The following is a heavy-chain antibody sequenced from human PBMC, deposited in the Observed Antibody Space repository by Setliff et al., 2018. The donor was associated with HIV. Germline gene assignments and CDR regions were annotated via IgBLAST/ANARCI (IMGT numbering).Heavy chain of an antibody. D-gene: IGHD3-22*01. J-gene: IGHJ4*02. CDR1: GFTFSTYW. CDR2: IKENGDEK. V-gene: IGHV3-7*03. CDR3: ARSVPGSAYRPTDY. Sequence: GESLKISCAASGFTFSTYWMSWFRQAPGKGLEWVANIKENGDEKCYVDSVKGRFTISRDNAKNSLYLQMSSLRVEDTAVYYCARSVPGSAYRPTDYWGQGTQVTVSS.